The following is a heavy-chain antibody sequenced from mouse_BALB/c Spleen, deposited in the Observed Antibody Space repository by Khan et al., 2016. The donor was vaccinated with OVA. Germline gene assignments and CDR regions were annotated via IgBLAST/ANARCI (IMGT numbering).Heavy chain of an antibody. J-gene: IGHJ4*01. CDR1: GYTFTNYG. CDR3: ARPPYFSYVMVY. V-gene: IGHV9-3-1*01. CDR2: INTYTGEP. Sequence: QIQLVQSGPELKKPGETVKISCKASGYTFTNYGMNWVKQAPGKGLKWMGWINTYTGEPTYADDFKGRFAFSLETSASTAYLQINNLKNEDTATYFCARPPYFSYVMVYWAQGTSVTVSS. D-gene: IGHD2-10*01.